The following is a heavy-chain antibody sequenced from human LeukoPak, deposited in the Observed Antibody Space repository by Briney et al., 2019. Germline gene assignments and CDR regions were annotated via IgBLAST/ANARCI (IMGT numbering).Heavy chain of an antibody. CDR2: IWYDGSNK. Sequence: GGSLRLSCAASGFTFSSYGMHWVRQAPGKGLEWVAVIWYDGSNKHYADSVKGRFTISRDNSKNTLYLQMNSLRAEDTAVYYCARGDMVVPLYYYGMDVWGQGTTVTVSS. CDR3: ARGDMVVPLYYYGMDV. CDR1: GFTFSSYG. D-gene: IGHD2-21*01. J-gene: IGHJ6*02. V-gene: IGHV3-33*08.